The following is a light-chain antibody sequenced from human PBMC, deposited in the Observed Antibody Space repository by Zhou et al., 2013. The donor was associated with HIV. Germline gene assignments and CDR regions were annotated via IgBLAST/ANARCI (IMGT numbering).Light chain of an antibody. J-gene: IGKJ1*01. CDR3: QQYNSHSRT. CDR1: QSINTW. CDR2: KAS. V-gene: IGKV1-5*03. Sequence: DIQMTQSPSRLSASVGDRVTITCRASQSINTWLAWYQHKPGKAPSLLIYKASTLEIGVPSRFSGGGSGTQFTLTIDSLQPDDFATYYCQQYNSHSRTFGQGTTVEAK.